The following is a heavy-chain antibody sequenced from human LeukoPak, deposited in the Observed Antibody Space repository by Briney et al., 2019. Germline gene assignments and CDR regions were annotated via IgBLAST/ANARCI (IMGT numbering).Heavy chain of an antibody. CDR2: FDPEDGET. V-gene: IGHV1-24*01. Sequence: ASVKVSCKVSGYTLTELSMHWVRQAPGKGLEWMGGFDPEDGETIYAQKFQGRVTMTEDTSTDTAYMELSSLRSEDTAVYYCATGLGVPAVPGVWFDPWGQGTLVSVSS. CDR1: GYTLTELS. J-gene: IGHJ5*02. D-gene: IGHD2-2*01. CDR3: ATGLGVPAVPGVWFDP.